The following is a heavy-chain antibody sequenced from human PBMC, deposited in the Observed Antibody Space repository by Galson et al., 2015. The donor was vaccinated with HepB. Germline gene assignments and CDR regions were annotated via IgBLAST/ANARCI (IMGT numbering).Heavy chain of an antibody. V-gene: IGHV3-23*01. CDR1: GFTFSTYA. J-gene: IGHJ4*02. CDR2: ISGGGAST. CDR3: AKGGHRSPFDY. D-gene: IGHD6-19*01. Sequence: SLRLSCAASGFTFSTYAMSWVRRAPGKGLEWVSTISGGGASTFYADSVKGRFTISRDNSRDTVYLQMNSLRADDTAVYFCAKGGHRSPFDYWGQGTLVTVSS.